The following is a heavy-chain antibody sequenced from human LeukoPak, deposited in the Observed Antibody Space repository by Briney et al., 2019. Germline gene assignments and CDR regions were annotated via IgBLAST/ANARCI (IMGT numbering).Heavy chain of an antibody. V-gene: IGHV3-21*01. CDR3: ARVGGLDAFDI. Sequence: GGSLRLSRAASGFTFSSYSMNWVRQAPGKGLEWVSSISSSSSYIYYADSVKGRFTISRDNAKNSLYLQMNSLRAEDTAVYYCARVGGLDAFDIWGQGTMVTVSS. CDR2: ISSSSSYI. D-gene: IGHD3-10*01. J-gene: IGHJ3*02. CDR1: GFTFSSYS.